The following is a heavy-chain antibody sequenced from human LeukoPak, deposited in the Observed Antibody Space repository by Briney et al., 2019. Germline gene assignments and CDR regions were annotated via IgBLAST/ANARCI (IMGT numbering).Heavy chain of an antibody. CDR3: ARDTPVSAGYFDY. CDR1: GFTVSSNY. CDR2: IYSGGST. Sequence: GGSLRLSCAASGFTVSSNYMSWVRQAPGKGLERVSVIYSGGSTYYADSVKGRFTISRDNSKNTLYLQMNSLRAEDTAVYYCARDTPVSAGYFDYWGRGILVTVSS. V-gene: IGHV3-53*01. D-gene: IGHD2-21*02. J-gene: IGHJ4*02.